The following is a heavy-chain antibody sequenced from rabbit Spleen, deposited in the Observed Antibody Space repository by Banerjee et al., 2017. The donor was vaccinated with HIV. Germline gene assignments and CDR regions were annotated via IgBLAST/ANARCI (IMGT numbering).Heavy chain of an antibody. CDR3: ARDAAGREDFNL. CDR2: IDVHKSATT. V-gene: IGHV1S45*01. J-gene: IGHJ4*01. CDR1: GIDFSSSYW. D-gene: IGHD4-2*01. Sequence: QEQLVEYGGDLVKPGASLKLSCKASGIDFSSSYWMCWVRQAPGKGLEWIACIDVHKSATTYYETWAKGRFTISKTSSTTVTLQMTSLTAADTATYFCARDAAGREDFNLWGPGTLVTVS.